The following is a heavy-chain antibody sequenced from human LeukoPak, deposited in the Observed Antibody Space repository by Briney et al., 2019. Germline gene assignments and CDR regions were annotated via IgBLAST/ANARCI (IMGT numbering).Heavy chain of an antibody. CDR3: ARDLGAYYDILTGYLKRLGHFDY. CDR2: IRYDGSNK. V-gene: IGHV3-30*02. J-gene: IGHJ4*02. CDR1: AFTFSSYG. D-gene: IGHD3-9*01. Sequence: GGSLRLSCAASAFTFSSYGMHWVRQAPGKGLEWVAFIRYDGSNKYYADSVKGRFTISRDNSKSTLYLQMNSLRADDTALYYCARDLGAYYDILTGYLKRLGHFDYWGQGTLVTVSS.